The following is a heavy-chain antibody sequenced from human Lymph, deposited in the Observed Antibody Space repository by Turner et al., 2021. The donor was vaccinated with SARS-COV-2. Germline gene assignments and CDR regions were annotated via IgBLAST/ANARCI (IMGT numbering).Heavy chain of an antibody. D-gene: IGHD3-22*01. CDR1: GGSISSGGYY. CDR3: ARTYYYDSSGDYYQYYFDY. V-gene: IGHV4-31*03. CDR2: IYYSGST. Sequence: QVQLQESGPGLVKPSQTLSLTCTVSGGSISSGGYYWSWIRQQPGKGLEWIGYIYYSGSTYYNPSLKSRVTISVDTSKNQFSLKLSSVTAADTAVYYCARTYYYDSSGDYYQYYFDYWGQGTLVTVSS. J-gene: IGHJ4*02.